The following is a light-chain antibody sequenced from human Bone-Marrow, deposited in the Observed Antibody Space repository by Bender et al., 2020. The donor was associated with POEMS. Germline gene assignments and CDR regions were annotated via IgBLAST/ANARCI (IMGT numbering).Light chain of an antibody. CDR3: SSYTSSSTLYV. CDR2: DVN. Sequence: QSALTQPASVSGSPGQSITISCTGTSSDVGSYNLVSWYQQHPGKAPKLMIYDVNNRPSGVSTRFSGSKSGTSASLAITGLQAEDEADYYCSSYTSSSTLYVFGTGTKVTVL. V-gene: IGLV2-14*02. J-gene: IGLJ1*01. CDR1: SSDVGSYNL.